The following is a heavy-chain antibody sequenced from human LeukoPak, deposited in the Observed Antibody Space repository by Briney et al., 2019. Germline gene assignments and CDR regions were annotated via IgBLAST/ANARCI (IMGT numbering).Heavy chain of an antibody. Sequence: ASVKVSCKASGYTFTGYYMHWVRQAPGQGLEWMGWINPNSGGTNYAQKFQRRVTMTRDTSISTAYMELSRLRSDDTAVYYCARESGYYDSSGCVDYCGQGTPVTVSS. CDR2: INPNSGGT. CDR3: ARESGYYDSSGCVDY. V-gene: IGHV1-2*02. J-gene: IGHJ4*02. D-gene: IGHD3-22*01. CDR1: GYTFTGYY.